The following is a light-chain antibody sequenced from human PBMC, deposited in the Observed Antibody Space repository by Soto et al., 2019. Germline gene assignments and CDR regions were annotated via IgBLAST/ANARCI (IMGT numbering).Light chain of an antibody. Sequence: QSALTQPASVSGSPGQSITISCTGTSSDVGNYNLVSWYQQHPGRAPKLIIYEANERPSGVSDRFSGSKSGIKASLTISGLQPEDEADYYCCSYAGSNTYVLFGGGTKVTVL. CDR1: SSDVGNYNL. CDR3: CSYAGSNTYVL. J-gene: IGLJ2*01. CDR2: EAN. V-gene: IGLV2-23*01.